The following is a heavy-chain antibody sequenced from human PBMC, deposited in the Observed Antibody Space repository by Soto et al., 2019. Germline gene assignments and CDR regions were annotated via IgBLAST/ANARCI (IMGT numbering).Heavy chain of an antibody. CDR3: ARDLMSAPGDYYYYGMDV. J-gene: IGHJ6*02. CDR2: IYSDGST. V-gene: IGHV3-53*01. Sequence: GPLRLSCAASGLTVSSNYMSWVRQAPGKGLEWVSVIYSDGSTYYADSVKGRFTISRDNSKNTLYLQMNSLRAEDTAVYYCARDLMSAPGDYYYYGMDVWGQGTTVTVSS. D-gene: IGHD2-8*01. CDR1: GLTVSSNY.